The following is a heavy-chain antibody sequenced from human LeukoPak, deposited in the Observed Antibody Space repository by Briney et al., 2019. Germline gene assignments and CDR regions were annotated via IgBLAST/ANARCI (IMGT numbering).Heavy chain of an antibody. J-gene: IGHJ3*02. D-gene: IGHD3-22*01. CDR3: ARAPPQYYYDSSGFENAFDI. CDR2: IIPILGIA. V-gene: IGHV1-69*04. Sequence: SVKVSCKASGGTFSSYAISWVRQAPGQGLEWMGRIIPILGIANYAQKFQGRVTITADKSTSTAYMELSSLRSEDTAVYYCARAPPQYYYDSSGFENAFDIWGQGTMVTVSS. CDR1: GGTFSSYA.